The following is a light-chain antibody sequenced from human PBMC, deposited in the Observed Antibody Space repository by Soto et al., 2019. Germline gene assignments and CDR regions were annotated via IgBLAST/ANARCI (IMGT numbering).Light chain of an antibody. J-gene: IGKJ4*01. CDR1: QSISSW. Sequence: DIQMTQSPSTLSAFVGDRVTITCRASQSISSWLAWYQQKPGKAPKLLVYQASTLESGVPSRFSGSGSGTEFSLTISSLQPEDFATYYCQQLNSYPLTFGGGTKVDIK. V-gene: IGKV1-5*03. CDR2: QAS. CDR3: QQLNSYPLT.